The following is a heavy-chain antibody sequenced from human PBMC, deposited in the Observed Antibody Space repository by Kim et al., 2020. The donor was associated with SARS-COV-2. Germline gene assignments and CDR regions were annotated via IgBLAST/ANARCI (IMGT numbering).Heavy chain of an antibody. CDR2: IIPIFGTA. CDR1: GGTFSSYA. CDR3: ARGHIVVVTAIRGRAGYYFYY. J-gene: IGHJ4*02. D-gene: IGHD2-21*02. V-gene: IGHV1-69*13. Sequence: SVKVSCKASGGTFSSYAISWVRQAPGQGLEWMGGIIPIFGTANYAQKFQGRVTITADESTSTAYMELSSLRSEDTAVCYCARGHIVVVTAIRGRAGYYFYYWGQGTLVTVSS.